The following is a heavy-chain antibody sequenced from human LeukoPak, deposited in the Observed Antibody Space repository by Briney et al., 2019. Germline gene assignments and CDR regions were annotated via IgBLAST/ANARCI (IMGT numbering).Heavy chain of an antibody. Sequence: ASVNVSCKASGYTFTSYPMHWVRQAPGQRLEWMGWINPGNANTKYSQKFQGRDTIARDTSASTAYMELSSLRFEDTAVYFCARGGGSCSGGSCYSSYFDSWGQGTLVTVSS. D-gene: IGHD2-15*01. CDR1: GYTFTSYP. CDR3: ARGGGSCSGGSCYSSYFDS. V-gene: IGHV1-3*01. J-gene: IGHJ4*02. CDR2: INPGNANT.